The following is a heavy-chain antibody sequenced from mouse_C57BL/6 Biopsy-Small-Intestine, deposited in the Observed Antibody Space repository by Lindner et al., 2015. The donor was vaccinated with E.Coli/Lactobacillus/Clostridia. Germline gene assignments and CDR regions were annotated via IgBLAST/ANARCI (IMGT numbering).Heavy chain of an antibody. CDR2: INPNNGGT. Sequence: VQLQESGPELVKPGASVKIPCKASGYTFTDYNMDWVKQSHGKSLEWIGDINPNNGGTIYNQKFKGKATLTVDKSSSTAYMELRSLTSEDTAVYYCARWGLFITTVGGYFDVWGTGTTVTVSS. CDR1: GYTFTDYN. D-gene: IGHD1-1*01. J-gene: IGHJ1*03. V-gene: IGHV1-18*01. CDR3: ARWGLFITTVGGYFDV.